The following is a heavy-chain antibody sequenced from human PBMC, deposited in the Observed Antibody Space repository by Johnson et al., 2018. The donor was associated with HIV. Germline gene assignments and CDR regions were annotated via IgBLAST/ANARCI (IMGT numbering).Heavy chain of an antibody. V-gene: IGHV3-13*01. J-gene: IGHJ3*02. CDR1: GFSSSRYA. D-gene: IGHD2-15*01. CDR2: IGTAGDT. Sequence: VQLVESGGGLIQPGGSLRLSCAASGFSSSRYAMHWIRQATGKGLEWVSAIGTAGDTYYPGSVKGRFTISRENAKNSLYLQMNSLRAGDTAVYYCAREGYCSGGSCYSNAFDIWGQGTMVTVSS. CDR3: AREGYCSGGSCYSNAFDI.